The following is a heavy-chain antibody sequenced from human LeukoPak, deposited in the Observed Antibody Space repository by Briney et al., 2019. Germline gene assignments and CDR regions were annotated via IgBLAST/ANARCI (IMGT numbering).Heavy chain of an antibody. CDR2: INPSGGST. V-gene: IGHV1-46*01. CDR3: ANFQWFGELQPI. J-gene: IGHJ3*02. D-gene: IGHD3-10*01. Sequence: GASVKVSCKASGYTFTSYYMHWVRQAPGQGLEWMGIINPSGGSTSYAQKFQGRVTMTRDMSTSTVYMELSSVTAADTAVYYCANFQWFGELQPIWGQGTMVAVSS. CDR1: GYTFTSYY.